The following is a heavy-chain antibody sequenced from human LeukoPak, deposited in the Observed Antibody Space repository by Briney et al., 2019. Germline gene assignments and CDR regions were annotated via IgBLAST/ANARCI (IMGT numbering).Heavy chain of an antibody. J-gene: IGHJ4*02. D-gene: IGHD3-10*01. CDR1: GYTFSSHG. CDR3: AREASGPMGGGVSN. CDR2: ISAYNGNT. Sequence: GASVKVSCKASGYTFSSHGISWVRQAPGQGLEWMGWISAYNGNTNYAQKFQGRVTMTTDTSTSTAYMELRSLRSDDTAVYYCAREASGPMGGGVSNWGQGTLVTVSS. V-gene: IGHV1-18*01.